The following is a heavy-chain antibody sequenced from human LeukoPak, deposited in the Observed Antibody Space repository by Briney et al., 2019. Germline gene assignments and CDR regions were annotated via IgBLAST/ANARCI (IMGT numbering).Heavy chain of an antibody. CDR1: GSISGYY. J-gene: IGHJ4*02. D-gene: IGHD4-17*01. CDR2: IYYSGST. CDR3: ASYLDHGDYGAYFDY. Sequence: SETLSLTCTVSGSISGYYWSWIRQHPGKGLEWIGYIYYSGSTYYNPSLKSRVTISVDTSKNQFSLKLSSVTAADTAVYYCASYLDHGDYGAYFDYWGQGTLVTVSS. V-gene: IGHV4-31*03.